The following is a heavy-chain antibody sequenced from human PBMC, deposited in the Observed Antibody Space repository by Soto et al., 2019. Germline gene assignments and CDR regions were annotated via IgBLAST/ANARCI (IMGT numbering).Heavy chain of an antibody. CDR2: INHSGST. CDR3: ARGSGDYDY. Sequence: SETLSLTCAVYGGSFSGYYWSWIRQPPGKGLEWIGEINHSGSTNYNPSLKSRVTISVDTSKNQFSLKLSSVTAADTAVYYCARGSGDYDYWGQGTLVTVSS. V-gene: IGHV4-34*01. J-gene: IGHJ4*02. D-gene: IGHD4-17*01. CDR1: GGSFSGYY.